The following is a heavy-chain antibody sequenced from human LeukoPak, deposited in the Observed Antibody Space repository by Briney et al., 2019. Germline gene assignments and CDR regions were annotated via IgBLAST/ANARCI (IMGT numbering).Heavy chain of an antibody. CDR3: AKGVKQLVQVDY. D-gene: IGHD6-6*01. Sequence: GGSLRLSCAASGFTFSSYSMNWVRQAPGKGLEWVSSISSSSSYIYYADSVKGRFTISRDNSKNTLYLQMNSLRAEDTAVYYCAKGVKQLVQVDYWGQGTLVTVSS. J-gene: IGHJ4*02. CDR1: GFTFSSYS. CDR2: ISSSSSYI. V-gene: IGHV3-21*04.